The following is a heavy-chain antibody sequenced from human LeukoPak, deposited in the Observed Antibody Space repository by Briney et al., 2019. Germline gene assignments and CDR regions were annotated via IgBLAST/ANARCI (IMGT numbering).Heavy chain of an antibody. CDR2: IYGSGVSI. Sequence: GGSLGLSCVASGFTFKKYVMNWVRQAPGKGLEWLATIYGSGVSISYADSVKGRFTISRDNSNNTLYLQMNSLRAEDTAMYYCAKDLGWELPAEAYWGQGILVTVSS. CDR1: GFTFKKYV. CDR3: AKDLGWELPAEAY. V-gene: IGHV3-23*01. J-gene: IGHJ4*02. D-gene: IGHD1-26*01.